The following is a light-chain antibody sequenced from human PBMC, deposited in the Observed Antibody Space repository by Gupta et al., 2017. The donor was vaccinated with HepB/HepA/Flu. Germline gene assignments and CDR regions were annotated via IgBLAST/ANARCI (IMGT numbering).Light chain of an antibody. CDR3: SSYTSSSTLG. V-gene: IGLV2-14*01. CDR1: SSDVGGYNY. J-gene: IGLJ3*02. Sequence: ALTQPPPVSGPPERSITISCTGTSSDVGGYNYVSWYQQHPGKAPKLLIYDVSNRPSGVSTRFSGSKSGNTASLTISGLQVEDEADYYCSSYTSSSTLGFGGGTKLTVL. CDR2: DVS.